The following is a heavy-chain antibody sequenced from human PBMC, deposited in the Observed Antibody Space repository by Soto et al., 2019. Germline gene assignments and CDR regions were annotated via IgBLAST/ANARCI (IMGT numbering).Heavy chain of an antibody. J-gene: IGHJ3*02. CDR1: GLTIGNSA. Sequence: PSLKVSCKDSGLTIGNSAVRWVRQTRGQRLERIGWIIVGSGQTKSAQFLQERITITRDMSTSTAYMELSSLRSDDTAVYYCAVELYSGGRCCSFDIWGQGTMVNVSS. D-gene: IGHD2-15*01. CDR2: IIVGSGQT. CDR3: AVELYSGGRCCSFDI. V-gene: IGHV1-58*01.